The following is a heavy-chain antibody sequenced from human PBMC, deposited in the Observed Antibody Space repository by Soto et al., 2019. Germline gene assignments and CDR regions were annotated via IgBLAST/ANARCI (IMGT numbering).Heavy chain of an antibody. CDR3: ARGEAIGDDT. J-gene: IGHJ5*02. D-gene: IGHD3-10*01. V-gene: IGHV3-7*01. CDR2: IKQDGSEK. CDR1: GLTFSSYW. Sequence: EVQLVESGGGLVQPGGSLRLSCAASGLTFSSYWMTWVRQAPGKGLEWVANIKQDGSEKYYVDSVKGRFNISRDNAKNSLYLQMNNLRVEDTAVYYCARGEAIGDDTWGQGTLVTVSS.